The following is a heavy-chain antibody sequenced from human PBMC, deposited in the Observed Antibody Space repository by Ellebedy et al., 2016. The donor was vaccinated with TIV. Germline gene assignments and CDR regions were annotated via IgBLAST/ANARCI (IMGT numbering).Heavy chain of an antibody. V-gene: IGHV3-23*01. CDR1: GFTFNNYA. CDR3: AKLRLRDAFDI. J-gene: IGHJ3*02. Sequence: GESLKISCAASGFTFNNYAMSWVRQAPGKGLEWVSAISGSGGSTYYADSAKGRFTISRDNSKNTLYLQMNSLRAEDTAVYYCAKLRLRDAFDIWGQGTMVTVSS. D-gene: IGHD6-25*01. CDR2: ISGSGGST.